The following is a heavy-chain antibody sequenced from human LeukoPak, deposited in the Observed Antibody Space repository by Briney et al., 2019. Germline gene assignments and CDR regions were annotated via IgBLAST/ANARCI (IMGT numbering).Heavy chain of an antibody. CDR1: GFTVSSNY. CDR3: AKARRQIVVVPAAFDY. CDR2: ISGSGGST. Sequence: GGSLRLSCAASGFTVSSNYMSWVRQAPGKGLEWVSVISGSGGSTYYADSVKGRFTISRDDSKNTLYLQMNSLRAEDTAVYYCAKARRQIVVVPAAFDYWGQGTLVTVSS. D-gene: IGHD2-2*01. V-gene: IGHV3-23*01. J-gene: IGHJ4*02.